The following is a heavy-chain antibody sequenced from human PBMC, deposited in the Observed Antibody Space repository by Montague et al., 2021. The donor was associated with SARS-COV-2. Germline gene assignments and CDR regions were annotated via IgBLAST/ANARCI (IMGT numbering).Heavy chain of an antibody. CDR2: IKQDGSEK. D-gene: IGHD3-3*01. CDR1: GFTFSSYW. J-gene: IGHJ6*02. Sequence: SLRLSCAASGFTFSSYWMSWVRQAPGKGLEWVVNIKQDGSEKYYVDSVKGRFTISRDNAKNSLYLQMNSLRAEDTAVYYCARGSPSYDFWSGYYTEAYYYYGMDVWGQGTTVTVSS. V-gene: IGHV3-7*05. CDR3: ARGSPSYDFWSGYYTEAYYYYGMDV.